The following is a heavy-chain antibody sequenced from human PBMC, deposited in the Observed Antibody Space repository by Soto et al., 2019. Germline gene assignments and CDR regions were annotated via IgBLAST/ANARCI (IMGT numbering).Heavy chain of an antibody. D-gene: IGHD6-19*01. CDR2: IDPTNSYI. CDR3: ARGSYYSGWV. J-gene: IGHJ4*02. V-gene: IGHV5-10-1*01. Sequence: GDSLEISCQGSGYTFTTYWITWVRQMPGKGLDWMGRIDPTNSYITYNPYFQGHVTISAXXXIXXXYXQXXSLXASDTAVYYCARGSYYSGWVWGQGTLGTVSP. CDR1: GYTFTTYW.